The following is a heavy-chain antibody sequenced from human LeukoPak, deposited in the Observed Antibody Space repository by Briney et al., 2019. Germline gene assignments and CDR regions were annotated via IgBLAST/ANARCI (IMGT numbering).Heavy chain of an antibody. CDR2: INTDGSYS. CDR1: GFTFSYFW. D-gene: IGHD4-17*01. CDR3: ARDFDGPRASDY. Sequence: GGSLRLSCTASGFTFSYFWMHWFRQTPGKGLVWVSCINTDGSYSTYADSVRGRFTISRDNVRNTLYLQMNSLRAEDSAVYYCARDFDGPRASDYWGQGISVTVSS. J-gene: IGHJ4*02. V-gene: IGHV3-74*01.